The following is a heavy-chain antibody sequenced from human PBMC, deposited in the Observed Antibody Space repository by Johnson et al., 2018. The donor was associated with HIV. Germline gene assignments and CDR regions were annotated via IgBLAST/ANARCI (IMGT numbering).Heavy chain of an antibody. D-gene: IGHD3-10*01. CDR3: VCLRAWTFDI. J-gene: IGHJ3*02. CDR2: IDSRGSII. CDR1: GFTFSDYY. Sequence: QVQLVESGGGVVQPGRSLRLSCVASGFTFSDYYMTWIRQAPGKGLEWVSYIDSRGSIIYSADSVQGRFTISRDNAKNSLYLQMHSLRAEDTAVYYCVCLRAWTFDIWGQGTMVTVSS. V-gene: IGHV3-11*04.